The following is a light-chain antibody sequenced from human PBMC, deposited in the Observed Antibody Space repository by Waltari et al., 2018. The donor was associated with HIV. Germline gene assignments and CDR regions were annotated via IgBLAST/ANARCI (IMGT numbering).Light chain of an antibody. J-gene: IGKJ1*01. Sequence: DIQLTQSPSFLSASVGDRVTITCRASQDIRNYLAWYQQKLGKAPKLLIYAASSLQSGVPSRFRGSGCGTQFTLTINSLQAEDFATYHCQQLNEYPWTFGQGTRVEIK. CDR3: QQLNEYPWT. V-gene: IGKV1-9*01. CDR1: QDIRNY. CDR2: AAS.